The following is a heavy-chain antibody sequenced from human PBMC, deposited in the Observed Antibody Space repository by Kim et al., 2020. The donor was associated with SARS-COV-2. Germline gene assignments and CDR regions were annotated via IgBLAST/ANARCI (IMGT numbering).Heavy chain of an antibody. CDR3: ARDRSSRLNYYYYYGMGV. V-gene: IGHV3-21*01. D-gene: IGHD2-2*01. J-gene: IGHJ6*02. CDR2: ISSSSSYI. Sequence: GGSLRLSCAASGFTFSSYSMNWVRQAPGKGLEWVSSISSSSSYIYYADSVKCRFTISRDNAKNSLYLQMNSLRAEDTAVYYCARDRSSRLNYYYYYGMGVWGQGTTVTVSS. CDR1: GFTFSSYS.